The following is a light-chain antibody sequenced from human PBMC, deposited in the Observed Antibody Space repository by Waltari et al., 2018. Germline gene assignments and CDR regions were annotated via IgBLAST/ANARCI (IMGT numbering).Light chain of an antibody. CDR2: KAN. CDR1: SGSLPTTSS. CDR3: ALYMGSGIWV. Sequence: QTVVTQEPSLSVSPGGTVTLTCALSSGSLPTTSSATWYQQTPGQAPRTLVYKANARSSGVPDRFSGSILGNTAALTITGAQADDESDYYCALYMGSGIWVFGGGTRLTVL. J-gene: IGLJ3*02. V-gene: IGLV8-61*01.